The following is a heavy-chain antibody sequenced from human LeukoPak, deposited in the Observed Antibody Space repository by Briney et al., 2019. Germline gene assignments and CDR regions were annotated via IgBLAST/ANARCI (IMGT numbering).Heavy chain of an antibody. D-gene: IGHD3/OR15-3a*01. J-gene: IGHJ4*02. Sequence: PSETLSLTCTVSAGSISSYYWTWIRQPPGKGLEWIGYIYYSGSTNYNPSLKSRVAISLDTSKNQFSLKLSSVTAADTAIYYCARGRPDFWTHFYTYFVDSWGRGTLVTVSS. CDR1: AGSISSYY. CDR2: IYYSGST. V-gene: IGHV4-59*01. CDR3: ARGRPDFWTHFYTYFVDS.